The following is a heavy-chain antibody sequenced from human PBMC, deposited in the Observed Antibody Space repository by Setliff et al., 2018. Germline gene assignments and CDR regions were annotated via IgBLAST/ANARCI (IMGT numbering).Heavy chain of an antibody. CDR2: IYYSGST. Sequence: SETLSLTCTVSGCSISSRSYYWGWIRQPPGKGLEWIGSIYYSGSTYYNPSLKSRVTISVDTSKNQFSLKLSSVTAADTAVYYCARNLLLSPYYFDYWGQGTLVTVSS. V-gene: IGHV4-39*07. D-gene: IGHD2-21*01. CDR3: ARNLLLSPYYFDY. J-gene: IGHJ4*02. CDR1: GCSISSRSYY.